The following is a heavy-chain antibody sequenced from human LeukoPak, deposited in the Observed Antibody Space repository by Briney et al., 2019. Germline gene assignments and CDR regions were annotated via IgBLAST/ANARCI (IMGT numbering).Heavy chain of an antibody. D-gene: IGHD2-2*01. CDR2: IYYSGST. Sequence: KASETLSLTCAVYGGSFSGYYWSWIRQPPGKGLEWIGYIYYSGSTYYNPSLKSRVTISVDTSKNQFSLKLSSVTAADTAVYYCARSGGVGLVPAAKVYWFDPWGQGTLVTVSS. CDR3: ARSGGVGLVPAAKVYWFDP. CDR1: GGSFSGYY. V-gene: IGHV4-34*09. J-gene: IGHJ5*02.